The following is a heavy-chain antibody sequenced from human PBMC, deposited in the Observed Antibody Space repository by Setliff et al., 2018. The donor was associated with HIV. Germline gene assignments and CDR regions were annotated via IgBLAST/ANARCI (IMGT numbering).Heavy chain of an antibody. CDR1: GFTFSSYS. CDR2: ISYDGSNK. CDR3: ARSVIGYYYYGMDV. V-gene: IGHV3-30*03. Sequence: GGSLRLSCAASGFTFSSYSMNWVRQAPGKGLEWVAVISYDGSNKYYADSVKGRFTISRDNSKNTLYPQMNSLRAEDTAVYYCARSVIGYYYYGMDVWGQGTLVTVSS. D-gene: IGHD3-10*01. J-gene: IGHJ6*02.